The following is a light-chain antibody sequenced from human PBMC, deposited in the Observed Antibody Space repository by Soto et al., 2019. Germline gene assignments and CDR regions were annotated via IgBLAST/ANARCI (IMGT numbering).Light chain of an antibody. Sequence: QSALTQPASVSGSPGQSITISCTGTSSDVGFYKLVSWYQQHPGKVPKLIISEDNKRPSGVSNRFSGSKSGNTASLTISGVQAEDDDDYYCCSYAGGTIFGVFGPGPKVTV. V-gene: IGLV2-23*02. CDR3: CSYAGGTIFGV. CDR2: EDN. J-gene: IGLJ1*01. CDR1: SSDVGFYKL.